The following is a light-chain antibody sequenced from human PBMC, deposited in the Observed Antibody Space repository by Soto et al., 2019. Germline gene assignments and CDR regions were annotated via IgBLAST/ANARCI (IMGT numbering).Light chain of an antibody. J-gene: IGLJ1*01. CDR3: CSYAGSSTCLYV. Sequence: QSALTQPASVSGSPGQSITISCTGTSSDVGSYNLVSWYQQHPGKAPKLMIYEVSKRPSGVSNRFSGSKSGNTASLTISGLQAEDEADYYCCSYAGSSTCLYVFGTGTKVTVL. CDR1: SSDVGSYNL. V-gene: IGLV2-23*02. CDR2: EVS.